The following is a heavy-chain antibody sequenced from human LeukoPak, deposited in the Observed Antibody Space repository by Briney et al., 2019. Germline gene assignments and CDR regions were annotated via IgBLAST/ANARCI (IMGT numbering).Heavy chain of an antibody. CDR2: ISGSGGST. V-gene: IGHV3-23*01. J-gene: IGHJ4*02. D-gene: IGHD3-22*01. CDR1: GFTLSSYA. CDR3: AKDGDYYESPHFDY. Sequence: GASLRLSCAASGFTLSSYAMSWVRQAPGKGLEWVSAISGSGGSTYYADSVKGRFTISRDNSKNTLYLQMNSLRAEDTAVYYCAKDGDYYESPHFDYWGQGTLVTVSS.